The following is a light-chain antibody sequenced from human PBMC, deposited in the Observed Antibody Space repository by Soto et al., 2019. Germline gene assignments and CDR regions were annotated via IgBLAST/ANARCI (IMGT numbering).Light chain of an antibody. CDR2: TSS. Sequence: DIQLTQSPSFLSASVGDRVTITCRASQGISSYLAWYQQKPGKAPNLLIHTSSTLQSGVPSRFSGSGSGTEFTLTISSLQPEDFATYYCQQRNSYTITVGQGTRLETK. J-gene: IGKJ5*01. V-gene: IGKV1-9*01. CDR1: QGISSY. CDR3: QQRNSYTIT.